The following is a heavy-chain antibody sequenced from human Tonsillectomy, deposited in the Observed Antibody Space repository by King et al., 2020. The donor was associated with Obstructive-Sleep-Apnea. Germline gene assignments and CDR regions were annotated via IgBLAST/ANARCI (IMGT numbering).Heavy chain of an antibody. D-gene: IGHD1-26*01. V-gene: IGHV3-72*01. J-gene: IGHJ4*02. Sequence: DVQLVESGGGLVPPVESLRLSCAASGFIFSDPYMDWVRQAPGKGLEWVGRMKNKDNKNTAEYDAAVQGRFTIARDDSKSQLFLQMSGLKTEDTAVYYCARDLGSPTVGARWGQGTLVTVSS. CDR3: ARDLGSPTVGAR. CDR1: GFIFSDPY. CDR2: MKNKDNKNTA.